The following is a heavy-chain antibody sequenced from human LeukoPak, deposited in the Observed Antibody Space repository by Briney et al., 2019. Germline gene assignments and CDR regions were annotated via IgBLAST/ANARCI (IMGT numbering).Heavy chain of an antibody. D-gene: IGHD6-13*01. Sequence: ASVKVPCKASGYTFTSYYMHWVRQAPGQGLEWMGIINPSGGSTSYAQKSQGRVTMTRDTSTSTVYMELSSLRSEDTAVYYCARPQLIAAAGTPTPDGMDVWGQGTTVTVSS. V-gene: IGHV1-46*01. CDR3: ARPQLIAAAGTPTPDGMDV. CDR2: INPSGGST. J-gene: IGHJ6*02. CDR1: GYTFTSYY.